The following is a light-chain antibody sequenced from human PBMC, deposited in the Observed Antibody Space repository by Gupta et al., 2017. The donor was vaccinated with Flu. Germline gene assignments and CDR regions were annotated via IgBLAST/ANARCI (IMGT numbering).Light chain of an antibody. V-gene: IGLV1-47*01. CDR3: AAWDDSLSGRV. J-gene: IGLJ3*02. CDR1: SSNIGLNN. CDR2: RND. Sequence: RVTISCSGSSSNIGLNNVYWYQQLPGAAPKLLIYRNDQRPSGVPDRFSGSKSGTPASLAISGLRSEDEADYYCAAWDDSLSGRVFGGGTKLTVL.